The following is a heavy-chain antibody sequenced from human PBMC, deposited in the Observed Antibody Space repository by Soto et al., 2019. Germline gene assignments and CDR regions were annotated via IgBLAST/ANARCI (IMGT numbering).Heavy chain of an antibody. CDR2: IYYSGST. CDR1: GGSISSYY. V-gene: IGHV4-59*01. D-gene: IGHD1-20*01. Sequence: QVQLQESGPGLVKPSETLSLTCTVSGGSISSYYWSWIRQPPGKGLEWIGYIYYSGSTNYNPSLTSRVTISVDTSKNQFSLKLSSVTAAGTAVYYCAGGYDSLDYWGQGTLVTVSS. CDR3: AGGYDSLDY. J-gene: IGHJ4*02.